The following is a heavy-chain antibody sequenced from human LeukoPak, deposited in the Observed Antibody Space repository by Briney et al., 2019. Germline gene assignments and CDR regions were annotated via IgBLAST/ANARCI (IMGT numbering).Heavy chain of an antibody. Sequence: GGSLRLSCAASGFSVSSKYMSWVRQAPGKGLEWVALIWNDGHKEYYADSVKGRFTISGDNSKNTLYLQMNSLRGEDTAVYYCAKDDWNVGHYGPDVWGQGTTVTVSS. CDR2: IWNDGHKE. J-gene: IGHJ6*02. CDR1: GFSVSSKY. D-gene: IGHD1-1*01. V-gene: IGHV3-33*06. CDR3: AKDDWNVGHYGPDV.